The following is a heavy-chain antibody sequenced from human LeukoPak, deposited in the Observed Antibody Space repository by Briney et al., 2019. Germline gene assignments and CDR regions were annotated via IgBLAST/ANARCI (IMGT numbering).Heavy chain of an antibody. CDR3: ARHAPVEPPARAFDF. V-gene: IGHV4-38-2*02. D-gene: IGHD2-2*01. CDR2: IYHSGST. J-gene: IGHJ4*01. Sequence: SETLSLTCTVSGYSISSGYYWGWIRQPPGKGLEWIGSIYHSGSTYYNPSLKSRVTISVDTSKNQFSLRLRSVTAADTAIYYCARHAPVEPPARAFDFWGHGNLVVV. CDR1: GYSISSGYY.